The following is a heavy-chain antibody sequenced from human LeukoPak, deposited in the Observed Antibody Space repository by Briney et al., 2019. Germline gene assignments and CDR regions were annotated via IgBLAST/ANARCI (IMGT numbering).Heavy chain of an antibody. J-gene: IGHJ4*02. D-gene: IGHD7-27*01. CDR3: ARSPFWGKNYFDY. V-gene: IGHV4-39*07. Sequence: SETLSLTCTVSGGSISSSSYYWGWIRQPPGKGLEWIGSIYYSGSTNYNPSLKSRVTISVDTSKNQFSLKLSSVTAADTAVYYCARSPFWGKNYFDYWGQGTLVTVSS. CDR1: GGSISSSSYY. CDR2: IYYSGST.